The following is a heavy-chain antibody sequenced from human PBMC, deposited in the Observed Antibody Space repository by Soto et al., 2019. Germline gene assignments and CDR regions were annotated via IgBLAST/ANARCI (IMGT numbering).Heavy chain of an antibody. CDR3: ARGAGSGSYWVWFDP. V-gene: IGHV3-33*01. CDR1: GFTFSSYG. D-gene: IGHD3-10*01. Sequence: QVQLVESGGGVVQPGRSLRLSCAASGFTFSSYGMHWVRQAPGKGLEWVAVIWYDGSNKYYADSVKGRFTISRDNSKNTLYLQMNSLRAEDTAVYYCARGAGSGSYWVWFDPWGQGTLVTVSS. CDR2: IWYDGSNK. J-gene: IGHJ5*02.